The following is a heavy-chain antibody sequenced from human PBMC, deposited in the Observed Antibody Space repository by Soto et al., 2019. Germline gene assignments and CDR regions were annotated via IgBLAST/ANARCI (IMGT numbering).Heavy chain of an antibody. D-gene: IGHD3-22*01. CDR1: GFTFSSYA. Sequence: VQLLESGGGLVQPGGSLRLSCAASGFTFSSYAMSWVRQAPGKGLEWVSAISGSGGSTYYADSVKGRFTISRDNSKNTLYLQMNSLRAEDTAVYYCAKWNDDSSGYYYAWFDPWGQGTLVTVSS. V-gene: IGHV3-23*01. CDR2: ISGSGGST. CDR3: AKWNDDSSGYYYAWFDP. J-gene: IGHJ5*02.